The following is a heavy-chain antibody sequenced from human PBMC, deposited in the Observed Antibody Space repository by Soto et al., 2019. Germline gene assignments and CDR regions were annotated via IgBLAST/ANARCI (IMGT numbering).Heavy chain of an antibody. Sequence: GGSLRLSCAASGFTFGDHTMSWFRQAPGKGLEWVGFIRSKAYGGTTEYAASVKGRFTISRDDSKNIAHLQMNSLKTEDTALYFCTRSRWLRSSWFFDYWGQGALVTVSS. V-gene: IGHV3-49*03. D-gene: IGHD6-13*01. CDR2: IRSKAYGGTT. CDR3: TRSRWLRSSWFFDY. J-gene: IGHJ4*02. CDR1: GFTFGDHT.